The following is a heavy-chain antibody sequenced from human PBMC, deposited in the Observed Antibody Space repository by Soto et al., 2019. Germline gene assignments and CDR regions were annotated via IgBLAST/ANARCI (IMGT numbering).Heavy chain of an antibody. Sequence: QLQLQESGSGLVKPSQTLSLTCAVSGGSISSGGYSWSWIRQPPGKGLEWIGYIYHSGSTYYNPSLKIRVTISVDRSKNQFSLKLSSVTAADTAVYYCASLVAAADEYYFDYWGQGTLVTVSS. V-gene: IGHV4-30-2*01. D-gene: IGHD6-13*01. CDR2: IYHSGST. J-gene: IGHJ4*02. CDR1: GGSISSGGYS. CDR3: ASLVAAADEYYFDY.